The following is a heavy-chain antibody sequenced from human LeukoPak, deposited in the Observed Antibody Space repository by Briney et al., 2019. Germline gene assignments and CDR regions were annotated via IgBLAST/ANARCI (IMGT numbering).Heavy chain of an antibody. J-gene: IGHJ4*02. CDR3: AREREERGYSYGSYFDY. D-gene: IGHD5-18*01. Sequence: SETLSLTCTVSGGSISSYYWSWIRQPAGKGLEWIGRIYTSGSTNYNPSLKSRVTMSVDTSKNQFSLKLSSVTAADTAVYYCAREREERGYSYGSYFDYWSQGTLVTVSS. V-gene: IGHV4-4*07. CDR2: IYTSGST. CDR1: GGSISSYY.